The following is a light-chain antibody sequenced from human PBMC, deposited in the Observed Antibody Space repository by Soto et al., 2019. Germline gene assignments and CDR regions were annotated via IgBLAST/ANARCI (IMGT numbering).Light chain of an antibody. CDR2: GAH. CDR3: QQYGSSVT. V-gene: IGKV3-20*01. J-gene: IGKJ1*01. Sequence: EIVLPQSPGTLSLSPGERATLSCRASQSIRSHYLAWYQQKPGQAPRLLISGAHNRAPGIPDRFSGSESGTDFTLRISRLEPEDFAVYYCQQYGSSVTFGQGTKVDIK. CDR1: QSIRSHY.